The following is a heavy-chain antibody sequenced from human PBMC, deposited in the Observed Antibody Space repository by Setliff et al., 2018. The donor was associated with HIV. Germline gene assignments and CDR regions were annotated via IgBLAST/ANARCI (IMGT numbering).Heavy chain of an antibody. Sequence: SVKVSCKASRSTFNSHTINWVRQAPGQGLDWMGRIIPILGVANYAQRFQGKVTITADKSTSTAYMELTSLRFDDTAMYYCVRGVQSPPHYSYYYMDVWGEGAMVTVSS. J-gene: IGHJ6*03. D-gene: IGHD3-3*01. CDR3: VRGVQSPPHYSYYYMDV. CDR2: IIPILGVA. CDR1: RSTFNSHT. V-gene: IGHV1-69*02.